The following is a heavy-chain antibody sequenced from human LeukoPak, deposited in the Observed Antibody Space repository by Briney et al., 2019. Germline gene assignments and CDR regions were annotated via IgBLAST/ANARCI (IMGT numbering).Heavy chain of an antibody. D-gene: IGHD3-22*01. Sequence: GRSLRLSCAASGFTFSSYEMNWVRQAPGKGLEWVSYISSSGSTMYYADSVKGRFTISRDNAKNSLYLQMNSLRAEDTAVYYCASSSGYYYVGYFDYWGQGTLVTVSS. CDR3: ASSSGYYYVGYFDY. V-gene: IGHV3-48*03. J-gene: IGHJ4*02. CDR1: GFTFSSYE. CDR2: ISSSGSTM.